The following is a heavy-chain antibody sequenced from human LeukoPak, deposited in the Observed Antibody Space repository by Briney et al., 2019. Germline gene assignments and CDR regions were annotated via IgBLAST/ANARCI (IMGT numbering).Heavy chain of an antibody. Sequence: PSETLSLTCTVSGASISSYYWSWIRQPPGKGLEWIGYIYYSGSTNYNPSLKSRVTISVDTSKNQFSLKLSSVTAADTAVYYCARRDSDSSVDYWGQGTLVTVSS. CDR2: IYYSGST. D-gene: IGHD3-22*01. CDR1: GASISSYY. J-gene: IGHJ4*02. V-gene: IGHV4-59*08. CDR3: ARRDSDSSVDY.